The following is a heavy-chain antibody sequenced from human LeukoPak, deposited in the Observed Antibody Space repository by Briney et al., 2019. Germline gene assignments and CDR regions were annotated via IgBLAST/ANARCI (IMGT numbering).Heavy chain of an antibody. Sequence: GGSLRLSCAASGFTFSSYGMHWVRQAPGKGLEWVAFIRYDGSNKYYADSVKGRFTISRDNSKNTLYLQMNSLGAEDTAVYCCARRLVGATNRGFDYWGQGTLVTVSS. CDR3: ARRLVGATNRGFDY. J-gene: IGHJ4*02. CDR1: GFTFSSYG. CDR2: IRYDGSNK. D-gene: IGHD1-26*01. V-gene: IGHV3-30*02.